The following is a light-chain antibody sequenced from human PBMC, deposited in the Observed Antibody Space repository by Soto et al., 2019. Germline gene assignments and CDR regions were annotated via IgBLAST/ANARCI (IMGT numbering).Light chain of an antibody. Sequence: QSVLTQPPSVSAAPGQGVTISCSGSSSNIAANSVSWYQHLPGTAPKLLIYDSDRRPSGIPARFSGSKSGTSATLGITGLQTGDEADYYCGAWDNSLTVYVFGSGTKLTVL. V-gene: IGLV1-51*01. CDR1: SSNIAANS. CDR2: DSD. J-gene: IGLJ1*01. CDR3: GAWDNSLTVYV.